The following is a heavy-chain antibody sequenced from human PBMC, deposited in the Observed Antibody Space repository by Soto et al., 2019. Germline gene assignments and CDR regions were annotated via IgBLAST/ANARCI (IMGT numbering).Heavy chain of an antibody. CDR1: GFTFSSYS. V-gene: IGHV3-21*01. CDR2: ISSSSSYI. CDR3: ARAPPAYCSGGSCYSAYDY. J-gene: IGHJ4*02. D-gene: IGHD2-15*01. Sequence: GGSLRLSCAASGFTFSSYSMNWVRQAPGKGLEWVSSISSSSSYIYYADSVKGRFTISRDNAKNSLYLQMNSLRAEDTAVYYCARAPPAYCSGGSCYSAYDYWGQGTLVTVSS.